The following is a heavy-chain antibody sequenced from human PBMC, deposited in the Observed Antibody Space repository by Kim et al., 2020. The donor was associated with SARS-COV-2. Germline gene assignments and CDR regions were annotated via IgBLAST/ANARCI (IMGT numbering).Heavy chain of an antibody. Sequence: SETLSLTCTVSGGSISSSSYYWGWIRQPPGKGLEWIGSIYYSGSTYYNPSLKSRVTISVDTSKNQFSLKLSSVTAADTALYYCARHIVVVVAAEDSYFD. D-gene: IGHD2-15*01. V-gene: IGHV4-39*01. CDR3: ARHIVVVVAAEDSYFD. CDR1: GGSISSSSYY. CDR2: IYYSGST. J-gene: IGHJ4*03.